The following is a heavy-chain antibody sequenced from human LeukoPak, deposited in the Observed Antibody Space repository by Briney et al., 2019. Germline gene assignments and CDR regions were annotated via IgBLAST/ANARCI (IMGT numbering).Heavy chain of an antibody. J-gene: IGHJ4*02. Sequence: GGSLRLSCAASGXTLSHYGMHWVRQAPGMGLEWVAVIWFDGGKIHYPDSVKGRFTISRDNSKNTLYLQMDNLRADDTAVYYCVRGSGGDGYSYWGDYWGQGTLVTVSP. CDR1: GXTLSHYG. V-gene: IGHV3-33*01. D-gene: IGHD5-24*01. CDR3: VRGSGGDGYSYWGDY. CDR2: IWFDGGKI.